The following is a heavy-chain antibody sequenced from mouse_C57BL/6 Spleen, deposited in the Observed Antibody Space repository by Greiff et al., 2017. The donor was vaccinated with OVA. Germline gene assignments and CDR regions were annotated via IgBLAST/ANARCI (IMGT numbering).Heavy chain of an antibody. V-gene: IGHV1-26*01. CDR2: INPNNGGT. J-gene: IGHJ4*01. CDR1: GYTFTDYY. D-gene: IGHD2-3*01. CDR3: AREDDGYYVSYAMDY. Sequence: VQLQQSGPELVKPGASVKISCKASGYTFTDYYMNWVKQSHGKSLEWIGDINPNNGGTSYNQKFKGKATLTVDKSSSTAYMELRSLTSEDSAVYYCAREDDGYYVSYAMDYWGQGTSVTVSS.